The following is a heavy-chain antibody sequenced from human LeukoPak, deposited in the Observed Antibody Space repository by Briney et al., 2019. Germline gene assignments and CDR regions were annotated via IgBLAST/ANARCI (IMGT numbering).Heavy chain of an antibody. CDR3: VRHGWGSSWYPDY. Sequence: LETLSLTCRVSGGSISSSSDYWGWIRQPPGKGLEWIGSIYYSGSTYYNPSLKSRVTISVDTSKNQFSLKLSSVTAADTAVYYCVRHGWGSSWYPDYWGQGTLVTVSS. CDR2: IYYSGST. V-gene: IGHV4-39*01. J-gene: IGHJ4*02. D-gene: IGHD6-13*01. CDR1: GGSISSSSDY.